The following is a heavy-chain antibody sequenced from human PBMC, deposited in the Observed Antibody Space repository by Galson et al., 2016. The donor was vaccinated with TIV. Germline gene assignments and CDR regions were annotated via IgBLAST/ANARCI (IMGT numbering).Heavy chain of an antibody. J-gene: IGHJ5*02. CDR1: GYSFITDD. CDR3: ARKRYFDGVLDP. CDR2: VNPMSGDT. Sequence: SVKVSCKASGYSFITDDINWVRQATGQGLEWMGRVNPMSGDTVYAQKFHGRVTMTRNMSISTAYMDLSSLTFDDTAVYYCARKRYFDGVLDPWGQGTLVAVPS. D-gene: IGHD3-9*01. V-gene: IGHV1-8*01.